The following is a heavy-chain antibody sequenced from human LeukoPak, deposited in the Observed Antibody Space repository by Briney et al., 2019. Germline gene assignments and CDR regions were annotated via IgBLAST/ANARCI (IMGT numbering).Heavy chain of an antibody. CDR3: ARGGRGSAAVVAPRSFDI. J-gene: IGHJ3*02. CDR2: TYTGGNS. Sequence: GGSLRLSCAASGFTVSSNYMSWVRRAPGKGLEWVSVTYTGGNSYYADSVKGRFIISRDISKNTLYLQMNSLRAEDSALYYCARGGRGSAAVVAPRSFDIWGQGTMVTVSS. V-gene: IGHV3-53*01. D-gene: IGHD3-22*01. CDR1: GFTVSSNY.